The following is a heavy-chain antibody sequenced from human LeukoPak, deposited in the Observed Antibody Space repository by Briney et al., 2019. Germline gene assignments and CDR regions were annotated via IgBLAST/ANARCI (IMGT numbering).Heavy chain of an antibody. D-gene: IGHD6-13*01. CDR1: GFTFSSYG. Sequence: GGSLRLSCAASGFTFSSYGMHWVRLAPGKGLEWVAAISYDGSNKYYADSVKGRFTISRDNSKNTLYLQMNSLRAEDTAVYYCAKEGGGSSSWYYYYYGMDVWGQGTTVTVS. CDR2: ISYDGSNK. CDR3: AKEGGGSSSWYYYYYGMDV. V-gene: IGHV3-30*18. J-gene: IGHJ6*02.